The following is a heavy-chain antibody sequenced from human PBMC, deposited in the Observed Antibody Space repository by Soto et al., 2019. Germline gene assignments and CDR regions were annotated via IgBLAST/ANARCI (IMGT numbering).Heavy chain of an antibody. J-gene: IGHJ6*02. V-gene: IGHV3-33*01. D-gene: IGHD6-19*01. CDR1: VFTVSSYG. CDR3: ARGPLIAVAGYYYGMDV. Sequence: PGGSLRLACAASVFTVSSYGMHWVRQAPGKGLEWVAVIWYDGSNKYYADSVKGRFTISRDNSKNTLYLQMNSLRAEDTAVYYCARGPLIAVAGYYYGMDVWGQGTTVTVSS. CDR2: IWYDGSNK.